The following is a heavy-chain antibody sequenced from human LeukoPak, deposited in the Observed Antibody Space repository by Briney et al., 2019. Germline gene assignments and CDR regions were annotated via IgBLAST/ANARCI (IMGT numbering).Heavy chain of an antibody. CDR3: ARHPAPTGRFDP. CDR1: GGTFSSYA. CDR2: IIPIFGTA. J-gene: IGHJ5*02. D-gene: IGHD7-27*01. V-gene: IGHV1-69*05. Sequence: SVKVSCKASGGTFSSYAISWVRQAPGQGLEWMGWIIPIFGTANYAQKFQGRVTITTDESTSTAYMELSSLRSEDTAVYYCARHPAPTGRFDPWGRGTLVTVSS.